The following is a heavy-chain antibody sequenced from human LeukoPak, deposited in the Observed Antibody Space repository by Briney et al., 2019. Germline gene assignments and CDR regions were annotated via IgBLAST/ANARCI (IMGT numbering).Heavy chain of an antibody. CDR1: GFSFSSYS. CDR3: ARDQYYYGSGTYYFDY. Sequence: GGSLRLSCAASGFSFSSYSMNWVRQAPGKGLEWVSSISSSSSDIFHADSMKGRFTISRDNAKNSLYLQMNSLRAEDTAVYYCARDQYYYGSGTYYFDYWGQGTLVTVSS. D-gene: IGHD3-10*01. V-gene: IGHV3-21*06. CDR2: ISSSSSDI. J-gene: IGHJ4*02.